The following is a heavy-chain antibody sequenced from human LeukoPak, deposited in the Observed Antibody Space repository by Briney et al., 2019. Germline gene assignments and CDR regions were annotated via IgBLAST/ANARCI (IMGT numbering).Heavy chain of an antibody. CDR1: GFTFSSYW. V-gene: IGHV3-21*01. CDR3: ARVLAVAEHFDY. CDR2: ISSSSSYI. Sequence: PGGSLRLSRAASGFTFSSYWMSWVRQAPGKGLEWVSSISSSSSYIYYADSVKGRFTVSRDNAKNSLYLQMNSLRAEDTAVYYCARVLAVAEHFDYWGQGTLVTVSS. J-gene: IGHJ4*02. D-gene: IGHD6-19*01.